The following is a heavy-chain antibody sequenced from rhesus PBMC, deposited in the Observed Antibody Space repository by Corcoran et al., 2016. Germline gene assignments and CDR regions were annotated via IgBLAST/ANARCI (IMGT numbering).Heavy chain of an antibody. CDR3: ARRQMVISPWGTFDY. V-gene: IGHV2-174*01. Sequence: QVTLKESGPALVKPTQTLTLTCTFSGFSISTNNMGVGWIRQPPGKALEWLALIYWDDDKYYSTSLKSRLTISKDTSKNQVVLTMTNMDPVDTATYYCARRQMVISPWGTFDYWGQGVLVTVSS. CDR1: GFSISTNNMG. CDR2: IYWDDDK. D-gene: IGHD4-17*01. J-gene: IGHJ4*01.